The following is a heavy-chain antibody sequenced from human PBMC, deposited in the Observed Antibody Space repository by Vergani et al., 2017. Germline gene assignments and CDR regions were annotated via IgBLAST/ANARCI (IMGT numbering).Heavy chain of an antibody. J-gene: IGHJ6*02. CDR2: IYGAVST. Sequence: EVQLVESGGGLVQPGGSLRLSCAASGFSVSNNYISWVRQAPGKGLEWVSVIYGAVSTHYADSVKGIITISRDNSKNTVYLQMNSLRAEDTAVYYCARDHGVYDYYDYGMDVWGQGTTVTVSS. V-gene: IGHV3-66*01. D-gene: IGHD5/OR15-5a*01. CDR3: ARDHGVYDYYDYGMDV. CDR1: GFSVSNNY.